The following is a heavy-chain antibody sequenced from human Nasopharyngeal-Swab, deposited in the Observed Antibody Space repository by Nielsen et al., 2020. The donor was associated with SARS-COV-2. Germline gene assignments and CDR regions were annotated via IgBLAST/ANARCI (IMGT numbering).Heavy chain of an antibody. CDR3: ARGPTQQLVRDY. V-gene: IGHV4-34*01. Sequence: RQAPGKGLEWIGEINHSGSTNYNPSLKSRVTISVDTSKNQFSLKLSSVTAADTAVYYCARGPTQQLVRDYWGQGTLVTVSS. J-gene: IGHJ4*02. CDR2: INHSGST. D-gene: IGHD6-13*01.